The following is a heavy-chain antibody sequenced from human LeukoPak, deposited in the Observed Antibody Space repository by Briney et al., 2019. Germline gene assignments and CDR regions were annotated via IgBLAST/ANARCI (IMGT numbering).Heavy chain of an antibody. CDR2: ISGGGGST. J-gene: IGHJ4*02. CDR1: GFTFSSYA. D-gene: IGHD3-22*01. Sequence: GGSLRLSCAASGFTFSSYAMSWVRQAPGKGLEWVSAISGGGGSTYYADSVKGRFTISRDNSKNTLYLQMNSLRAEDTALYHCAAPGMYYYDSSGSNYFDYWGQGTLVTVSS. V-gene: IGHV3-23*01. CDR3: AAPGMYYYDSSGSNYFDY.